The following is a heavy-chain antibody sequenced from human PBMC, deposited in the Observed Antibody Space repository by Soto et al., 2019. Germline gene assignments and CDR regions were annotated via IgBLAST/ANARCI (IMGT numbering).Heavy chain of an antibody. CDR1: GFTFSSYA. CDR3: ATERWGPTVTTRYYYYGMDV. Sequence: GGSLRLSCAASGFTFSSYAMSWVRQAPGKGLEWVSAISGSGGSTYYADSVKGRFTISRDNSKNTLYLQMNSLRAEDTAVYYCATERWGPTVTTRYYYYGMDVWGQGTTVTVSS. D-gene: IGHD4-17*01. CDR2: ISGSGGST. V-gene: IGHV3-23*01. J-gene: IGHJ6*02.